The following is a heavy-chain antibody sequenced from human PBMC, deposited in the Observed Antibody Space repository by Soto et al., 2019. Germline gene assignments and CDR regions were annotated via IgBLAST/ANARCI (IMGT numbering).Heavy chain of an antibody. CDR2: IYNSGIT. Sequence: PSETLSLTCTVSGGSIRSGGYSWSWVRQSPGKGLEWIGHIYNSGITYCTPSLKSRVVISIDTSRIQFSLRLNSLTAADRAVYFCARGVTVFGLVSRFWFDPWGQGTVVTVSS. V-gene: IGHV4-30-4*01. D-gene: IGHD3-3*01. CDR1: GGSIRSGGYS. CDR3: ARGVTVFGLVSRFWFDP. J-gene: IGHJ5*02.